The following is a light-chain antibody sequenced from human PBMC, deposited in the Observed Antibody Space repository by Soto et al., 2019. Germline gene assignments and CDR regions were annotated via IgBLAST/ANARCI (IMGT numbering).Light chain of an antibody. CDR1: SSDVGGYNY. Sequence: QSALTQPASVSGSPGQSITISCTGTSSDVGGYNYVSRYQQHPGKAPKLMIYDVSNRPSGVSNRFSGSKSGNTASLTISGLQAEDEADYHCSSHTSSSTVVFGGGTKLTVL. J-gene: IGLJ2*01. CDR3: SSHTSSSTVV. CDR2: DVS. V-gene: IGLV2-14*01.